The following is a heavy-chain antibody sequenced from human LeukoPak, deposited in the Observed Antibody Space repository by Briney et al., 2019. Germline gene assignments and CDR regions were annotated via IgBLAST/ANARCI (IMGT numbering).Heavy chain of an antibody. V-gene: IGHV3-15*07. CDR1: GFTFSNAW. Sequence: GGSLRLSWAASGFTFSNAWMNWVRQAPGKGLEWVGRIKRKTDGETTDYAAPVKGRFTISRDDSKNTLYLQMNSLKTEDTAVYHCTRDRGAYNLYDYWGQGTLVTVSS. CDR3: TRDRGAYNLYDY. CDR2: IKRKTDGETT. D-gene: IGHD1-1*01. J-gene: IGHJ4*02.